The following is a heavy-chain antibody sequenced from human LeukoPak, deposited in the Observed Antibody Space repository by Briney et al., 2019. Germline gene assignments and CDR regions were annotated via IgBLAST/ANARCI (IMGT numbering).Heavy chain of an antibody. D-gene: IGHD5-24*01. CDR2: ISGSGGST. J-gene: IGHJ6*02. V-gene: IGHV3-23*01. Sequence: GGSLRLSCAASGFTFSSYAMSWVRQAPGKGLEWVSAISGSGGSTYYADSVRGRFTISRDNSKNTLYLQMYSLRAEDTAVYYCAKSESPYYYYYGMDVWGQGTTVTVSS. CDR1: GFTFSSYA. CDR3: AKSESPYYYYYGMDV.